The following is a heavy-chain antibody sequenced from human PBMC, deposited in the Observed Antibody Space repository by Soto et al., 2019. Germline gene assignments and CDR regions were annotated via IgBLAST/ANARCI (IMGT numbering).Heavy chain of an antibody. V-gene: IGHV4-4*02. J-gene: IGHJ3*02. CDR3: ARVWDSGYGEQQNDAFDI. CDR1: GGSISSSNW. D-gene: IGHD5-12*01. CDR2: IYHSGST. Sequence: QVQLQESGPGLVKPSGTLSLTCAVSGGSISSSNWWSWVRQPPGKGQEWIGEIYHSGSTNYNPSLKSRVTISVDKSKNQFSLKLSSVTAADTAVYYCARVWDSGYGEQQNDAFDIWGQGRMVTVSS.